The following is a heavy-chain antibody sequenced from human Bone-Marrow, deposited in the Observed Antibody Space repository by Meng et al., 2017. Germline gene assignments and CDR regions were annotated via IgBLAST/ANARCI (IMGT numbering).Heavy chain of an antibody. D-gene: IGHD3-9*01. J-gene: IGHJ4*02. CDR3: ARLLAGYYPLGYYFDY. CDR2: IYYSGST. Sequence: QLQLQESGPGLVKPSETLSLACTVSGGSISSSRYYWGWIRQPPGKGLEWIGSIYYSGSTYYNPSLKSRVTISVDTSKNQFSLKLSSVTAADTAVYYCARLLAGYYPLGYYFDYWGQGTLVTVSS. CDR1: GGSISSSRYY. V-gene: IGHV4-39*01.